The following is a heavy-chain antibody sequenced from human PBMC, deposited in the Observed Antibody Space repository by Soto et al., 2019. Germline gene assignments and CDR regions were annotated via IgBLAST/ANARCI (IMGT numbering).Heavy chain of an antibody. V-gene: IGHV4-4*02. CDR3: ARDQGRYGSGSSISWFDP. Sequence: SETLSLTCAVSGGSISSSNWWSWVRQPPGKGLEWIGEIYHSGSTNYNPSLKSRVTISVDKSKNQFSLKLSSVTAADTAVYYCARDQGRYGSGSSISWFDPWGQGTLVTVSS. CDR1: GGSISSSNW. D-gene: IGHD3-10*01. J-gene: IGHJ5*02. CDR2: IYHSGST.